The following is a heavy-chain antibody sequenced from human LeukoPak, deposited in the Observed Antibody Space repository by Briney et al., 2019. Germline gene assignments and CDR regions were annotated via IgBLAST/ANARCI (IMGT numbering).Heavy chain of an antibody. J-gene: IGHJ4*02. V-gene: IGHV4-59*01. CDR3: ARGVVIAPQTFDY. D-gene: IGHD2-21*01. Sequence: SETLSLTCTVSGGSISSYYWTWIRQPPGGGLEWIGYIYYSGSTNYNPSLKSRVTISVDTSKNQFSLKLSSVTAADTAVYYCARGVVIAPQTFDYWGQGTLVTVSS. CDR1: GGSISSYY. CDR2: IYYSGST.